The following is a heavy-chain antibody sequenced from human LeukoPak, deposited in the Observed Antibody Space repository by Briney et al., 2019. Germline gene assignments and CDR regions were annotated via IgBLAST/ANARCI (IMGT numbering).Heavy chain of an antibody. Sequence: ASVKVSCKASGGTFSSYAISWVRQASGQWLEWMGGIIPIFGTANYAQKFQGRVTITTDESTSTAYMGLSSLRSEDTAVYYCARDGDIAARPRDYYYYYMDVWGKGTTVTVSS. CDR2: IIPIFGTA. CDR3: ARDGDIAARPRDYYYYYMDV. CDR1: GGTFSSYA. J-gene: IGHJ6*03. D-gene: IGHD6-6*01. V-gene: IGHV1-69*05.